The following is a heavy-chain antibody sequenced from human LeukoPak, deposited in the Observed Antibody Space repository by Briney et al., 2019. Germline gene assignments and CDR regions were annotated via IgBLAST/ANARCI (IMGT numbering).Heavy chain of an antibody. CDR3: AINIAPIDY. Sequence: PGRSLRLSCAASGFTFSSYGMHWVRQAPGKGLEWVAVIWYDGSNKYYADSVKGRFTISRDNSKNTLYLQMNSLRAEDTAVYYCAINIAPIDYWGQGTLVTVSS. V-gene: IGHV3-33*01. CDR1: GFTFSSYG. J-gene: IGHJ4*02. CDR2: IWYDGSNK. D-gene: IGHD6-13*01.